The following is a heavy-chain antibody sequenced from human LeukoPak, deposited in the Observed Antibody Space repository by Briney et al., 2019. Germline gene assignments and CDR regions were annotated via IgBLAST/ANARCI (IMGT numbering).Heavy chain of an antibody. V-gene: IGHV4-4*02. J-gene: IGHJ6*04. D-gene: IGHD2-15*01. CDR3: ARRRSGGNGMDV. Sequence: SGTLSLTCAVSGGSISSSYWWSWVRQPPGKGLEWIGEINHSGSTNYNPSLKSRVTISVDTSKNQFSLKLSSVTAADTAVFYCARRRSGGNGMDVWGKGTTVTVSS. CDR2: INHSGST. CDR1: GGSISSSYW.